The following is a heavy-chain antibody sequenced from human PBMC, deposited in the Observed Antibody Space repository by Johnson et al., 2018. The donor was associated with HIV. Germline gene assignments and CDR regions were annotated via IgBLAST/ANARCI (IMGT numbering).Heavy chain of an antibody. D-gene: IGHD1-1*01. CDR3: ARGDIGWNDDFAFDI. V-gene: IGHV3-9*01. J-gene: IGHJ3*02. CDR2: ISWNSGSI. Sequence: VQLVESGGGVVQPGRSLRLSCAASGFTFDDYAMHWVRQAPGKGLEWVSGISWNSGSIGYADSVKGRFTISRDNAKNSLYLQMNSLRAEDTAVYYCARGDIGWNDDFAFDIWGQGTMVTVSS. CDR1: GFTFDDYA.